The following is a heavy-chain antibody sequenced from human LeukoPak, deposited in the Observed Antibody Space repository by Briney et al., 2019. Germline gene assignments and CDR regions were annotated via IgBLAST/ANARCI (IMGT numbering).Heavy chain of an antibody. Sequence: ASVKVSCKASGYTFTGYYMHWVRQAPRQGLEWMGWINPNSGGTNYAQKFQGRVTMTRDTSISTAYMELSRMRSDDTAVYYCAREDGSGSYYSSPFDYWGQGTLVTVSS. CDR3: AREDGSGSYYSSPFDY. CDR2: INPNSGGT. D-gene: IGHD3-10*01. CDR1: GYTFTGYY. J-gene: IGHJ4*02. V-gene: IGHV1-2*02.